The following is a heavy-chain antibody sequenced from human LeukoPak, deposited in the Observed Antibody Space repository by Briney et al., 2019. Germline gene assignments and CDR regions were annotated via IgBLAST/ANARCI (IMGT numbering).Heavy chain of an antibody. CDR2: INWNGGST. D-gene: IGHD6-13*01. V-gene: IGHV3-20*01. CDR3: ARDLGMAAASSGYYYYGMDV. J-gene: IGHJ6*02. CDR1: GFTFSSYA. Sequence: GGSLRLSCAASGFTFSSYAMNWVRQAPGKGLEWVSGINWNGGSTGYADSVKGRFTISRDNAKNSLYLQMNSLRAEDTALYHCARDLGMAAASSGYYYYGMDVWGQGTTVTVSS.